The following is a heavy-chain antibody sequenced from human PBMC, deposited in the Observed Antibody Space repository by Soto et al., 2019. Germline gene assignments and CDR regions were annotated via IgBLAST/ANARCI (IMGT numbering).Heavy chain of an antibody. CDR3: TTDHRADYYESSGTDAFDI. V-gene: IGHV3-15*01. Sequence: GGSLRLSCAASGFTFSNAWMSWVRQAPGKGREWVGRIKSKTDGGTTDYAAPVTGRFTISRDDSKNTLYLQMNSLKTEDTAVYSCTTDHRADYYESSGTDAFDIWGQGTMVTVSS. J-gene: IGHJ3*02. D-gene: IGHD3-22*01. CDR2: IKSKTDGGTT. CDR1: GFTFSNAW.